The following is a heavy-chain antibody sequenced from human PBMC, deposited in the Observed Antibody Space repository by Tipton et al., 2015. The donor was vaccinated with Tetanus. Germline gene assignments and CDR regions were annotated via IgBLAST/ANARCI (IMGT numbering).Heavy chain of an antibody. CDR2: ISYSGST. V-gene: IGHV4-39*01. D-gene: IGHD2-21*01. J-gene: IGHJ4*02. CDR1: GASISSSRRFD. Sequence: GASISSSRRFDCGWIRQPPGKGLEWIGTISYSGSTPYSPSLKSRVTMSVDTSRNQFPLNLTSVTAADTAVYYCARSIPAGPVWPYEHWGQGTLVTVSS. CDR3: ARSIPAGPVWPYEH.